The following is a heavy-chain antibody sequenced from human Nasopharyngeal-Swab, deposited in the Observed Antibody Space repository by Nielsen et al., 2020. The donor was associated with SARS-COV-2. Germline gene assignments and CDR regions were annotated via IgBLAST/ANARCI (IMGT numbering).Heavy chain of an antibody. CDR3: AKEGATGWFDP. Sequence: ASVTVSCKASGYIFTRYYIHWVRQAPGQGLEWMGIINPGGGSARYSQNFQGRVTMTRDTSTTTVYMELSSLRSEDTAVYYCAKEGATGWFDPCGQGTLVTVSS. J-gene: IGHJ5*02. V-gene: IGHV1-46*01. CDR2: INPGGGSA. CDR1: GYIFTRYY.